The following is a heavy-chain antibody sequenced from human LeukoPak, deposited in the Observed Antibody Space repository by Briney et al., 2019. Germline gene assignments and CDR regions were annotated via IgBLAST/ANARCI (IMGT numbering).Heavy chain of an antibody. CDR1: GFTFTTYS. Sequence: PGGSLRLSCAASGFTFTTYSINWVRQAPGKGLEWVSSISSSSNYIYYADSVKGRFTISRDNSKNTLYLQMNSLRAEDTAVYYCAKGISSSWLIYYFDYWGRGTLVTVSS. CDR2: ISSSSNYI. D-gene: IGHD6-13*01. J-gene: IGHJ4*02. V-gene: IGHV3-21*04. CDR3: AKGISSSWLIYYFDY.